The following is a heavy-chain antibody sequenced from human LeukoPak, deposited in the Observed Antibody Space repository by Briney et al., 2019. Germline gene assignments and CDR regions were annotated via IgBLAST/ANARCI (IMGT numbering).Heavy chain of an antibody. CDR1: GGSISSGDYS. Sequence: SETLSLTCTVSGGSISSGDYSWSWIRQPPGKGLEWIGYIYYSGSTYYNPSLKSRVTISVDTSKNQFSLKLSSVTAADTAVYYCARDKEGYYDYVWGSYRSGYFDYWGQGTLVTVSS. J-gene: IGHJ4*02. CDR3: ARDKEGYYDYVWGSYRSGYFDY. D-gene: IGHD3-16*02. V-gene: IGHV4-30-4*01. CDR2: IYYSGST.